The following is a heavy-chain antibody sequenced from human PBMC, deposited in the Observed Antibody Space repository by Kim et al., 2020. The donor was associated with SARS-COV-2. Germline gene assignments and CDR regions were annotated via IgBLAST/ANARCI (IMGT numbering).Heavy chain of an antibody. CDR2: ISYDGSNK. Sequence: GGSLRLSCAASGFTFSSYGMHWVRQAPGKGLEWVAVISYDGSNKYYADSVKGRFTISRDNSKNTLYLQMNSLSAEDTAVYYCARVEADLDAFDIWGQGTMVTVSS. J-gene: IGHJ3*02. V-gene: IGHV3-33*05. CDR3: ARVEADLDAFDI. CDR1: GFTFSSYG.